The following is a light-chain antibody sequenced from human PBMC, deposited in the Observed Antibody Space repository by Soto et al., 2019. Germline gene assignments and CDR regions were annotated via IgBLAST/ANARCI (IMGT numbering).Light chain of an antibody. CDR3: SSYSISTAYL. CDR1: ISAVGSYRL. CDR2: EGN. Sequence: QSSLNQPASVSGSPGQSITISCTGSISAVGSYRLVSWYQCHPGKVPKLIIYEGNKRPSGVSNRFSGSEPGNTASLTISGLQAEDEADYFRSSYSISTAYLFGTGTKVTVL. V-gene: IGLV2-14*02. J-gene: IGLJ1*01.